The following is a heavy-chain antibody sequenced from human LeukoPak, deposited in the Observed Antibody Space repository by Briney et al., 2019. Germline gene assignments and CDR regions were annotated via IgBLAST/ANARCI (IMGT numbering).Heavy chain of an antibody. CDR1: GVSISSSNYY. CDR2: IYYSGST. V-gene: IGHV4-39*01. J-gene: IGHJ3*02. CDR3: ARQGSLGWRIDAFDI. D-gene: IGHD6-19*01. Sequence: SETLSLTCSVSGVSISSSNYYWGWIRQPPGKGLEWIGSIYYSGSTYYSPSLQSRVTISVDRSKNQFSLKLSSVTAADTAVHYCARQGSLGWRIDAFDIWGQGTLVTVSS.